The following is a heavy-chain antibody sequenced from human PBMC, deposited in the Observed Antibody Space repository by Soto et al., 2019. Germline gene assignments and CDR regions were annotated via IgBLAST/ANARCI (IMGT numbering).Heavy chain of an antibody. CDR2: IIPILDIA. J-gene: IGHJ2*01. CDR1: GGTFGIYT. Sequence: QVQLVQSGAEVKKPGSSVKVSCKASGGTFGIYTLSWVRQAPGQGLEWMGRIIPILDIANYAQMFQGRGSITADKSTSTAYMDLCGLGSEDTAVQYCAGDRSLSGVTGGWYFDLWGRGTLVTVSS. CDR3: AGDRSLSGVTGGWYFDL. D-gene: IGHD2-15*01. V-gene: IGHV1-69*08.